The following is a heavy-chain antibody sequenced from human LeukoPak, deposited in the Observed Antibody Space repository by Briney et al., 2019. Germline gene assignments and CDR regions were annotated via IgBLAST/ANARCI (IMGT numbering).Heavy chain of an antibody. CDR1: GGSFNGYC. D-gene: IGHD6-6*01. CDR2: INHSGST. V-gene: IGHV4-34*01. Sequence: SETLSLTTAVFGGSFNGYCWSWTRQPPGKGLEWTGEINHSGSTNYNPSLKCRVTISVDTSKNQFSLKLSSVTAADTAVYYCARGQGSSGWYYYGMDVWGQGTTVTVSS. CDR3: ARGQGSSGWYYYGMDV. J-gene: IGHJ6*02.